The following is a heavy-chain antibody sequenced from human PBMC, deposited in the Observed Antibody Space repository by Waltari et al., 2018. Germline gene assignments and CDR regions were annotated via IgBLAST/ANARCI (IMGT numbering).Heavy chain of an antibody. CDR1: GYSISSGYY. D-gene: IGHD6-13*01. CDR2: IYHSGST. CDR3: ARRAAIAATGPTYYMDV. V-gene: IGHV4-38-2*01. Sequence: QVQLQESGPGLVKPSETLSLTCAVSGYSISSGYYWGWIRQPPGKVLEWIGSIYHSGSTYYNPSLKSRVTISVDTSKNQFSLKLSSVTAADTAVYYCARRAAIAATGPTYYMDVWGKGTTVTVSS. J-gene: IGHJ6*03.